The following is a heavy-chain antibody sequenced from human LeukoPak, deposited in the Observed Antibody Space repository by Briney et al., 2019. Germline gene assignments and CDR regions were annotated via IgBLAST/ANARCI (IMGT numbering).Heavy chain of an antibody. CDR1: GFSLSTSGMC. CDR2: IDWDDDK. Sequence: SGPALVKPTQTLTLTCTFSGFSLSTSGMCVSWIRQPPGKALEWLARIDWDDDKYYSTSLKTRLTISKDTSKNQVVLTMTNMDPVDTATYYCARTAYYDILTGYYQIDYWGQGTLVTVSS. V-gene: IGHV2-70*11. CDR3: ARTAYYDILTGYYQIDY. J-gene: IGHJ4*02. D-gene: IGHD3-9*01.